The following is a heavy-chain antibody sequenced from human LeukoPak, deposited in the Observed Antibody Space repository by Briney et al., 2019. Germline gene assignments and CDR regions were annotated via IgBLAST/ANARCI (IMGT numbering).Heavy chain of an antibody. V-gene: IGHV3-49*04. CDR1: GFTFGDYA. CDR2: IRSKAYGGTT. D-gene: IGHD1-1*01. J-gene: IGHJ4*02. CDR3: TRDGETRTGTTVY. Sequence: PGGSLRLSCTASGFTFGDYAMSWVRQAPGKGLEWVGFIRSKAYGGTTEYAAYVKGRFTISRDDSKSIAYLQMNSLKTEDTAVYYCTRDGETRTGTTVYWGQGTRVTVSS.